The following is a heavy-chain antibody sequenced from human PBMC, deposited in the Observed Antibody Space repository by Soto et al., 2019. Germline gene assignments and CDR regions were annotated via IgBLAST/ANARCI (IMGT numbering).Heavy chain of an antibody. CDR2: FYYSENT. CDR1: GGSISSKSYS. D-gene: IGHD1-26*01. J-gene: IGHJ6*02. CDR3: ARDRWELPINYYYYGMDV. V-gene: IGHV4-39*02. Sequence: SETLSLTCSVSGGSISSKSYSWGWIRQPPGKGLEWIGTFYYSENTYYNPSLKSRVTISVDTSKNQFSLKLSSVTAADTAVYYCARDRWELPINYYYYGMDVWGQGTTVTVSS.